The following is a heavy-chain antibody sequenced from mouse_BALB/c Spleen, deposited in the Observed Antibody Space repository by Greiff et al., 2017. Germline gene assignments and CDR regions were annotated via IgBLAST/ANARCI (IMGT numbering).Heavy chain of an antibody. CDR3: ASLTTAYAMDY. CDR2: IDPSDSYT. D-gene: IGHD1-2*01. J-gene: IGHJ4*01. V-gene: IGHV1-59*01. Sequence: QVQLQQPGAELVKPGASVKMSCKASGYTFTSYWMHWVKQRPGQGLEWIGVIDPSDSYTSYNQKFKGKATLTVDTSSSTAYMQLSSLTSEDSAVYYCASLTTAYAMDYWGQGTSVTVSS. CDR1: GYTFTSYW.